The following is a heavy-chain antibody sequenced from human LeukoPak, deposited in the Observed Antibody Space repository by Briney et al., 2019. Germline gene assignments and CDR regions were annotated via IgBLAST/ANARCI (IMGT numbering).Heavy chain of an antibody. J-gene: IGHJ4*02. CDR1: GFTLSSYS. D-gene: IGHD6-13*01. CDR3: ARDPYSSSFHYFDY. CDR2: ISSSSSYI. V-gene: IGHV3-21*01. Sequence: PGGSLRLSCAASGFTLSSYSMNWVRQAPGKGLEWVSSISSSSSYIYYADSVKGRFTISRDNAKNSLYLQMNSLRAEDTAVYYCARDPYSSSFHYFDYWGQGTLVTVSS.